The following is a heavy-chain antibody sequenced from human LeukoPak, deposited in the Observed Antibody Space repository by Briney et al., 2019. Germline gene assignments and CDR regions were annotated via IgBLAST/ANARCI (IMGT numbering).Heavy chain of an antibody. D-gene: IGHD3-16*01. CDR3: AKGSGPEGGGY. Sequence: GGSLRLSCAASVFTFSNYAVSWVRQAPAKGLEWVSAISGSGGSTYYADSVKGRFTISRDNSKNTLYLQMNSLRAEDTAVYYCAKGSGPEGGGYWGQGTLVTVSS. V-gene: IGHV3-23*01. J-gene: IGHJ4*02. CDR2: ISGSGGST. CDR1: VFTFSNYA.